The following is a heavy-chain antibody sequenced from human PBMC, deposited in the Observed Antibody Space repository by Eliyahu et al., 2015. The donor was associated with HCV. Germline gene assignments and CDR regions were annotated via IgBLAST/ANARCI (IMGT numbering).Heavy chain of an antibody. CDR1: GFNFETFG. CDR3: VRNFNWQFDY. D-gene: IGHD1-1*01. CDR2: ISTSGSFR. Sequence: EVQLVESGGGLVKPGGSLRLSCAASGFNFETFGMNWVRQAPGEGLEWVSSISTSGSFRYYTNSVKGRFTISRDNRKNSLYLQMNSLRAEDTAVYFCVRNFNWQFDYWGQGALVTVSS. V-gene: IGHV3-21*01. J-gene: IGHJ4*02.